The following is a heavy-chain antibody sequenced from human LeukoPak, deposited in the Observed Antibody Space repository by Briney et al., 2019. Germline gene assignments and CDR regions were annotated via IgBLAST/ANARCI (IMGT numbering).Heavy chain of an antibody. CDR3: ARDQGYYYMDV. CDR2: ISSSSSYI. CDR1: GFTFSSYS. V-gene: IGHV3-21*01. J-gene: IGHJ6*03. Sequence: GGSLRPSCAASGFTFSSYSMNWVRQAPGKGLEWVSSISSSSSYIYYADSVKGRFTISRDNAKNSLYLQMNSLRAEDTAVYYCARDQGYYYMDVWGKGTTVTVSS.